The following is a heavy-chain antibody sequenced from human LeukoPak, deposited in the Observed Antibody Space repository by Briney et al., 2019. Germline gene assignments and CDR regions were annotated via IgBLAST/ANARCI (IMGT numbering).Heavy chain of an antibody. CDR1: GFTFSSYS. D-gene: IGHD6-19*01. V-gene: IGHV3-21*01. Sequence: PGGSLRLSCAASGFTFSSYSMNWVRQAPGKGLEWVSSISSSSSYIYYADSVKGRFTISRDNAKNSLYLQMNSLRAEDTAVYYCASLSSGWYKDDYWGQGTLVTVSS. CDR3: ASLSSGWYKDDY. J-gene: IGHJ4*02. CDR2: ISSSSSYI.